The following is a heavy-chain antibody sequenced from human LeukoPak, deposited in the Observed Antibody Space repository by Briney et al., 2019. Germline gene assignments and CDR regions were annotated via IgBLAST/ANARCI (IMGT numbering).Heavy chain of an antibody. CDR2: ISWNSGSI. D-gene: IGHD3-10*01. CDR3: ARGKQPRWYFDL. CDR1: GFTFDDYA. Sequence: PGGSLRLSCAASGFTFDDYAMHWVRQAPGKGLEWVSGISWNSGSIGYADSVKGRFTISRDNARNSLYLQMNSLRAEDMALYYCARGKQPRWYFDLWGRGTLVTVSS. V-gene: IGHV3-9*03. J-gene: IGHJ2*01.